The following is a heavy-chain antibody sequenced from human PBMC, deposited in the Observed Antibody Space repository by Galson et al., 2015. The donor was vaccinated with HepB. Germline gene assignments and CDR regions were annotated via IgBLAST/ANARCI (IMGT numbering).Heavy chain of an antibody. J-gene: IGHJ4*02. CDR2: ISYDGSNK. CDR3: AKVRRPVGYFDWLNGDGLDY. CDR1: GFTFSSYG. V-gene: IGHV3-30*18. D-gene: IGHD3-9*01. Sequence: SLRLSCAASGFTFSSYGMHWVRQAPGKGLEWVAVISYDGSNKYYADSVKGRFTISRDNSKNTLYLQMNSLRAEDTAVYYCAKVRRPVGYFDWLNGDGLDYWGQGTLVTVSS.